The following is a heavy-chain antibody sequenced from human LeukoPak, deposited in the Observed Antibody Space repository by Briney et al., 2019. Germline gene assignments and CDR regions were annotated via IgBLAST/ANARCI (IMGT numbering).Heavy chain of an antibody. V-gene: IGHV4-59*01. CDR2: IYDSGST. CDR1: GGSISSYY. Sequence: SETLSLTCTVSGGSISSYYWSWIRQPPGKGLEWIGNIYDSGSTNHNPSLKSRVTISVDTSKNQCSLKLSSVTAADTAVYYCARQSISGSSLSYFDYWGQGTLVNVSS. CDR3: ARQSISGSSLSYFDY. D-gene: IGHD3-22*01. J-gene: IGHJ4*02.